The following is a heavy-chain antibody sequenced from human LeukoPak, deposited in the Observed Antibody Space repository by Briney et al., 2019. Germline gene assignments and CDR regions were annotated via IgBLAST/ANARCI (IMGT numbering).Heavy chain of an antibody. D-gene: IGHD3-3*01. V-gene: IGHV3-23*01. J-gene: IGHJ4*02. CDR2: ISGSGRST. Sequence: GESLRLSCAASGFTFSTYGMTWVRQAPGKGLEWVSTISGSGRSTYFADSVTGRFTISRDKSNNTLYLEMNSLRAEDTAVYYCAKDTGHDFSAADYWGQGTLVTVSS. CDR1: GFTFSTYG. CDR3: AKDTGHDFSAADY.